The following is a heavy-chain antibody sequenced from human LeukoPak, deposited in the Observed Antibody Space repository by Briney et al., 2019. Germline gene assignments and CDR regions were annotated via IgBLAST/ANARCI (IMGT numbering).Heavy chain of an antibody. CDR1: GYSFTSYW. CDR2: IYPGDSDT. Sequence: GESLKISCKGSGYSFTSYWIGWVRQMPGKGLEWMGIIYPGDSDTRYSPSFQGQVTISADKSISTAYLQWSSLKASDTAMYYCARRSSSPNYYYYYYMDDWGKGTTVTVSS. CDR3: ARRSSSPNYYYYYYMDD. D-gene: IGHD6-13*01. J-gene: IGHJ6*03. V-gene: IGHV5-51*01.